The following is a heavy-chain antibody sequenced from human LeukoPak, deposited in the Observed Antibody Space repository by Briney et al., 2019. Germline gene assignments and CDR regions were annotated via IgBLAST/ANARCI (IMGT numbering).Heavy chain of an antibody. Sequence: GGSLRLSCAASGFTFSSYDMHWVRQATGKGLEWVSAIGTAGDTYYPGSVKGRFTISRENAKNSLYLQMNSLRDEDTAVYYCARVPHSSGWYRDDYYYGMDVWGQGTTVTVSS. CDR1: GFTFSSYD. CDR2: IGTAGDT. CDR3: ARVPHSSGWYRDDYYYGMDV. D-gene: IGHD6-19*01. V-gene: IGHV3-13*01. J-gene: IGHJ6*02.